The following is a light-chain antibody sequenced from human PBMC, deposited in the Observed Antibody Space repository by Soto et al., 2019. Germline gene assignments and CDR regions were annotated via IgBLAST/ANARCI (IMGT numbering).Light chain of an antibody. CDR2: KAS. Sequence: DIQMTQSPSPLSASVGDRVTIACRASQSISAWLACYQQKPGKAPHLLIYKASTLESGVPSRFGGSGSGTEFTLTISSLQPDDFATYFCQHYDSYSTFTFGQGTRLEI. V-gene: IGKV1-5*03. J-gene: IGKJ5*01. CDR3: QHYDSYSTFT. CDR1: QSISAW.